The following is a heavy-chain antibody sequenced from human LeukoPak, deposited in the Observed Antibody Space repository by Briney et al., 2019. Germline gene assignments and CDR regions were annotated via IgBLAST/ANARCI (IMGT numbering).Heavy chain of an antibody. J-gene: IGHJ5*02. Sequence: PSETLPLTCTVSGGSISSSSYYWGWIRQPPGKGLEWIGSIYYSGSTYYNPSLKSRVTISVDTSKNQFSLKLSSVAAADTAVYYCAQTEGYYYDSSGYYYTWGQGTLVTVSS. D-gene: IGHD3-22*01. CDR1: GGSISSSSYY. CDR2: IYYSGST. CDR3: AQTEGYYYDSSGYYYT. V-gene: IGHV4-39*01.